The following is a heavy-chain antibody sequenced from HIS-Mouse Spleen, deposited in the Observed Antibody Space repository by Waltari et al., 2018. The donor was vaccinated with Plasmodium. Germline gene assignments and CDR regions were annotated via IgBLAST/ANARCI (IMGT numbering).Heavy chain of an antibody. Sequence: EVQLVESGGGLVQPGGSLRLSCAASGFTVRSNWMSWVRQATGKGLERVANIKQNGSEKYYVDSVKGRFTISRDNDKNSLYLQMKSLRAEDTAVYYCASSWYWYCDLWGRGTLVTVSS. CDR3: ASSWYWYCDL. J-gene: IGHJ2*01. CDR1: GFTVRSNW. D-gene: IGHD6-13*01. V-gene: IGHV3-7*01. CDR2: IKQNGSEK.